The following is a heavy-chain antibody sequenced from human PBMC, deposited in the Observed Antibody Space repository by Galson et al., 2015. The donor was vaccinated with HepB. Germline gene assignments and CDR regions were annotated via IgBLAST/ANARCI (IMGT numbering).Heavy chain of an antibody. CDR1: GYTFTYRY. Sequence: SVKVSCKASGYTFTYRYLHWVRQAPGQALEWMGWITPFNGSTNYAQKFQDRVTITRDRSMSTAYMELSSLRSEDTAMYYCASMVRGHNWFDPWGQGTLVTVSS. CDR2: ITPFNGST. D-gene: IGHD3-10*01. CDR3: ASMVRGHNWFDP. V-gene: IGHV1-45*02. J-gene: IGHJ5*02.